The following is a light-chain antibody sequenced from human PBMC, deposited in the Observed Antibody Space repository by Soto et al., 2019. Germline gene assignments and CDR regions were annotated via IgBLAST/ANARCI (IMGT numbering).Light chain of an antibody. CDR3: QQRSNWPPVT. J-gene: IGKJ4*01. CDR1: QSVSSY. CDR2: DAS. V-gene: IGKV3-11*01. Sequence: EIVLTQSPATLSLSPGERATLSCRASQSVSSYLAWYQQKPGQAPRLLIYDASNRATGIPARFSGSGSGTDFTLTISSLEPEDFAVYYCQQRSNWPPVTFGEGPRWRSN.